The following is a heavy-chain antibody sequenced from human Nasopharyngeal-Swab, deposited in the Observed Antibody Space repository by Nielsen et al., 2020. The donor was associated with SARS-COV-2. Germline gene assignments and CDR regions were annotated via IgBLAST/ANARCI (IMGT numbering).Heavy chain of an antibody. D-gene: IGHD4-17*01. V-gene: IGHV3-15*01. Sequence: GGSLRLSCAASGFTVSSNYMSWVRQAPGKGLEWVGRIKSKTDGGTTDYAAPVKGRFTISRDDSKNTLYLQMNSLKTEDTAVYYCTTVYDYGDYYYYYYGMDVWGQGTTVTVSS. CDR3: TTVYDYGDYYYYYYGMDV. CDR1: GFTVSSNY. CDR2: IKSKTDGGTT. J-gene: IGHJ6*02.